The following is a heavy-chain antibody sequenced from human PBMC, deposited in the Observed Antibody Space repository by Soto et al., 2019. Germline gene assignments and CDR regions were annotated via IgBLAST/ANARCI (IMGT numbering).Heavy chain of an antibody. D-gene: IGHD4-17*01. CDR2: IYYSGST. J-gene: IGHJ4*02. CDR3: ASLYGGNSIGY. Sequence: QLRLQESGPGLVKPSETLSLTCTVSGGSISSSSYYWGWIRQPPGKGLECIGSIYYSGSTNYNPSLKSRVTISVDTSKNQFSLRLSSVTAADTAVYYCASLYGGNSIGYWGQGTLVTVSS. V-gene: IGHV4-39*01. CDR1: GGSISSSSYY.